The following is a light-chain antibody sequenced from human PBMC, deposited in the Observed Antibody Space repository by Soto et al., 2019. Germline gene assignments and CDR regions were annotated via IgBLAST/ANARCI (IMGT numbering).Light chain of an antibody. CDR3: QQLLSYPYT. Sequence: QLTQSPSSLSASIGDRVTITCRASQGIGTYLAWYQQKPGKAPKLLIHAASTLHSGVPSRFSGSGSGTDFTLTISSLQPEDFATYHCQQLLSYPYTFGQGTKLEIK. CDR2: AAS. CDR1: QGIGTY. J-gene: IGKJ2*01. V-gene: IGKV1-9*01.